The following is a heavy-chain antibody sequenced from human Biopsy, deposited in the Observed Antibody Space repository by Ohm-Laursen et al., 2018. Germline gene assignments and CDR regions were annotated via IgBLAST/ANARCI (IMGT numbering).Heavy chain of an antibody. CDR2: VYYSGTT. V-gene: IGHV4-39*07. J-gene: IGHJ6*02. CDR1: GGSISSRTHY. Sequence: GTLSLTCTLSGGSISSRTHYWGWIRQTPGKGLEWIGTVYYSGTTYDNPSLKNRVIISVDTSKNQFSLSLNSVTAADTAVYYCARATNSTGWPYYYFYGMDVWGQGTTVTVSS. CDR3: ARATNSTGWPYYYFYGMDV. D-gene: IGHD2/OR15-2a*01.